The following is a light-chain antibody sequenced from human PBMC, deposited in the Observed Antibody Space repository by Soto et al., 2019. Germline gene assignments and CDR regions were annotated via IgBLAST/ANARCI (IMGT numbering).Light chain of an antibody. J-gene: IGLJ1*01. Sequence: QSVLTQPASVSGSPGQSITISCTGTSSDVGSYNLVSWYQQHPGKAPKLMIYEVSKRPSGVSNRCSGSKSGNTASLTISGLQAEDEADYYCCSYAGSSTPLIFGTWTKVTVL. CDR3: CSYAGSSTPLI. CDR2: EVS. CDR1: SSDVGSYNL. V-gene: IGLV2-23*02.